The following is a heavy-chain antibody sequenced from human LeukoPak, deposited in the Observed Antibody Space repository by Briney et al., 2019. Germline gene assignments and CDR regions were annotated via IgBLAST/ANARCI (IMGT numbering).Heavy chain of an antibody. Sequence: ESLKISCKTSGYSFTNSWIGWVRQMPGKGLEWMGVISPGDSDTTYSPSFQGQVTISADKSITSAYLQWSNLKATDTAMYYCARRGFSNSWYYFDYWGQGTLVTVSS. D-gene: IGHD6-13*01. J-gene: IGHJ4*02. CDR2: ISPGDSDT. CDR1: GYSFTNSW. CDR3: ARRGFSNSWYYFDY. V-gene: IGHV5-51*01.